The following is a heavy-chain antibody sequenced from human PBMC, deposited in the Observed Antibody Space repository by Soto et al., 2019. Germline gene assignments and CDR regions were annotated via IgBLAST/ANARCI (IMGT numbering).Heavy chain of an antibody. Sequence: QVQLVQSGAEVKKPGASVKVSCKASGYTFTSYAMHWVRQAPGQRLAWMGWINAGNGKTKYSQKFQGRVTITRDTSASTAYMELSSLRSEDTAVYYCRASKSYGEYPGLDYWGQGTLVTVSS. J-gene: IGHJ4*02. D-gene: IGHD4-17*01. CDR2: INAGNGKT. CDR1: GYTFTSYA. V-gene: IGHV1-3*01. CDR3: RASKSYGEYPGLDY.